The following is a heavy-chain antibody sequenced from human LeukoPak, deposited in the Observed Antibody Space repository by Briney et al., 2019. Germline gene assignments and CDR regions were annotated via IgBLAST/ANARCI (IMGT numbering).Heavy chain of an antibody. V-gene: IGHV4-39*07. D-gene: IGHD6-13*01. J-gene: IGHJ5*02. CDR2: IYYSGST. CDR1: GGSISSSSYY. Sequence: PSETLSLTCTVSGGSISSSSYYWGWIRQPPGKGLEWIGSIYYSGSTYYNPSLKSRVTISVDTSKNQFSLKLSSVTAADTAVYYRARVGGDSSSPYSWFDPWGQGTLVTVSS. CDR3: ARVGGDSSSPYSWFDP.